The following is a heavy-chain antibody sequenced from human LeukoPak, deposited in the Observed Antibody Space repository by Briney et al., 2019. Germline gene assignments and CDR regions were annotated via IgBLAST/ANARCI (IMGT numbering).Heavy chain of an antibody. CDR2: INWNGGST. Sequence: GGSLRLSCAASGFTFSSLAMSGVRQPPGKGVDWVSGINWNGGSTGYADYGTGRFTISRDNDKNYMYLQLNSLRAEDTALYYCARAPFPYDRSGYYPLWGQGTLVTVSS. CDR1: GFTFSSLA. V-gene: IGHV3-20*04. D-gene: IGHD3-22*01. J-gene: IGHJ4*02. CDR3: ARAPFPYDRSGYYPL.